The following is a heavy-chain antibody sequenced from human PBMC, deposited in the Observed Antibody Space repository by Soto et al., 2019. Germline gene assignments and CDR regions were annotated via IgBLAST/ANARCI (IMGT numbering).Heavy chain of an antibody. CDR1: GINFRSHG. J-gene: IGHJ3*01. D-gene: IGHD4-17*01. CDR2: ISHDGTNI. V-gene: IGHV3-30*18. Sequence: PGGSLRLSCAASGINFRSHGVHWVRQAPGKGLEWLAVISHDGTNIYYADSVKGRFTISRDNSKNTLFLQMNRLRPEDTAIYYCAKSVKTVTTLDAFDFWGQGTVVTVS. CDR3: AKSVKTVTTLDAFDF.